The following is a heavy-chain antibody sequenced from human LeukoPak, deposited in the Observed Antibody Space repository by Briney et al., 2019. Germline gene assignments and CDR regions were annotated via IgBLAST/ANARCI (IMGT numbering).Heavy chain of an antibody. J-gene: IGHJ3*02. CDR3: ALYARDAFDI. CDR1: GYTFTNYG. Sequence: ASVKVSCKASGYTFTNYGLSWVRQAPGQGLEWMGWINPNSGGTNYAQKFQGRVTMTRDTSISTAYMELSRLRSDDTAVYYCALYARDAFDIWGQGTMVTVSS. V-gene: IGHV1-2*02. CDR2: INPNSGGT. D-gene: IGHD2-8*01.